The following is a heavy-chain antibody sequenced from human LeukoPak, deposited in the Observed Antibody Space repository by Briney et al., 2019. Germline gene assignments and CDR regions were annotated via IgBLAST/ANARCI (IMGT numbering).Heavy chain of an antibody. CDR3: AKFGVVVPAAIDYYYYMDV. Sequence: GGSLRLSCAASGFTFSSYGMHWVRQAPGKGLEWVAFIRYDGSNKYYADSVKGRFTISRDNSKNTLYLQMNSLRAEDTAVYYCAKFGVVVPAAIDYYYYMDVWGKGTTVTVSS. D-gene: IGHD2-2*02. CDR1: GFTFSSYG. CDR2: IRYDGSNK. J-gene: IGHJ6*03. V-gene: IGHV3-30*02.